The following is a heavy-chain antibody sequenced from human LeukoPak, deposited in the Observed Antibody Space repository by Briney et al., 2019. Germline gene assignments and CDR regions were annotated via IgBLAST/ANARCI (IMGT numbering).Heavy chain of an antibody. Sequence: KPSETLSLTCTVSGGSISSSSYYWGWIRQPPGKGLEWIGSIYCSGSTYYNPSLKSRVTISVDTSKNQFSLKLSSVTAADTAVYYCARVLVGATGRYYFDYWGQGTLVTVSS. J-gene: IGHJ4*02. V-gene: IGHV4-39*07. D-gene: IGHD1-26*01. CDR3: ARVLVGATGRYYFDY. CDR2: IYCSGST. CDR1: GGSISSSSYY.